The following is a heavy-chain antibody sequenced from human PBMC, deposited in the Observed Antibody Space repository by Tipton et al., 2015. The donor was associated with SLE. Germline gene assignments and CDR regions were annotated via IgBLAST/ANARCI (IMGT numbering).Heavy chain of an antibody. D-gene: IGHD3-10*01. J-gene: IGHJ4*02. CDR2: IYHSGST. CDR3: ARESWGSGSYPADY. V-gene: IGHV4-4*02. CDR1: GFTFSSYSM. Sequence: GSLRLSCAASGFTFSSYSMNWVRQPPGKGLEWIGEIYHSGSTNYNPSLKSRVTISVDKSKNQFSLKLSSVTAADTAVYYCARESWGSGSYPADYWGQGTLVTVSS.